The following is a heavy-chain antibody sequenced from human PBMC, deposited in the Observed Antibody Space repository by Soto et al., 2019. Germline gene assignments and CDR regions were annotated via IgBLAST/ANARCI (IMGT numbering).Heavy chain of an antibody. D-gene: IGHD2-21*01. CDR3: ARDPIRETAYYFDY. CDR1: GFTFSDYG. V-gene: IGHV3-33*01. CDR2: IWYGGINK. J-gene: IGHJ4*02. Sequence: PGGSLRLSCATSGFTFSDYGMHWVRQAPGKGLEWVAVIWYGGINKYYVDSVKGRFTISRDNSKNTLYLQMSSLRAEDTAVYYCARDPIRETAYYFDYWGQGTLVTVSS.